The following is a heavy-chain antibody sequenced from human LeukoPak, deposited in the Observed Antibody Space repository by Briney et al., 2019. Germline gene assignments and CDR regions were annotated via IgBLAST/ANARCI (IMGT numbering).Heavy chain of an antibody. CDR2: IHHDGSNK. CDR1: GFTFSSYG. V-gene: IGHV3-30*02. CDR3: AELGITMIGGV. D-gene: IGHD3-10*02. Sequence: GSLSLSCAASGFTFSSYGMHWVRQAPGKGLDWVAFIHHDGSNKYYADSVRGRFTISRDNSKNTLYLQMNSLRAEDTAVYYCAELGITMIGGVWGKGTTVTISS. J-gene: IGHJ6*04.